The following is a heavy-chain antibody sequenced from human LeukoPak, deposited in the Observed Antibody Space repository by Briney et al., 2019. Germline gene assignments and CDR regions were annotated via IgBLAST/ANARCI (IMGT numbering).Heavy chain of an antibody. Sequence: PSETLSLTCTVSGGSISSYYWSWIRQPPGKGLEWIGYIYYSGSTNYNPSLKSRVTISVDTSKTQFSLKLSSVTAADTAVYYCARTHNYYYYGMDVWGQGTTVTVSS. CDR3: ARTHNYYYYGMDV. CDR2: IYYSGST. CDR1: GGSISSYY. V-gene: IGHV4-59*01. J-gene: IGHJ6*02.